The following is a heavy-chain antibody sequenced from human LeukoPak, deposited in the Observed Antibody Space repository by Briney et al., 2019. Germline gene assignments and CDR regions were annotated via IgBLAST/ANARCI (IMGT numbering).Heavy chain of an antibody. J-gene: IGHJ3*02. CDR2: ISWNSGSI. CDR3: ARDSGVVAASHVFDI. D-gene: IGHD2-21*01. V-gene: IGHV3-9*01. CDR1: GFTFEDYA. Sequence: GRSLRLSCVASGFTFEDYAMHWVRLAPGKGLEWVSGISWNSGSIGYADSVKGRFTISRDNAKNTLYLQMNSLRAEDTAVYYCARDSGVVAASHVFDIWGQGTVVTVSS.